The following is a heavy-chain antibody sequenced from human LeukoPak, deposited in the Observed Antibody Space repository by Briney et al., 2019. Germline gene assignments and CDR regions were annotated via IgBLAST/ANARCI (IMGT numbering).Heavy chain of an antibody. CDR1: GFTFTIYA. CDR3: AKGGYSYGP. J-gene: IGHJ4*02. V-gene: IGHV3-23*01. Sequence: PGASLRLSCAASGFTFTIYAMTWVRQAPGKGLEWVSTISSSGGSTYYADSVKGRFTISRDNSKNTLYLQMSSLRAEDTALYYCAKGGYSYGPWGQGTLVTVSS. D-gene: IGHD5-18*01. CDR2: ISSSGGST.